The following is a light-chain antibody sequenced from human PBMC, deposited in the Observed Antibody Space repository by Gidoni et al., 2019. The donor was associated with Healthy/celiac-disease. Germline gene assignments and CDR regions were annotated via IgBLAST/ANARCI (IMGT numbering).Light chain of an antibody. Sequence: EIVMTQPPATLSVSPGERATLSCRASQSVSSNLAWYQQKPGQAPRLLIYGASTRATGIPARFSGSGSGTEFTLTISSLQSEDFAVYYCQQYNNWPPHFGQGTKLEIK. V-gene: IGKV3-15*01. CDR1: QSVSSN. J-gene: IGKJ2*01. CDR2: GAS. CDR3: QQYNNWPPH.